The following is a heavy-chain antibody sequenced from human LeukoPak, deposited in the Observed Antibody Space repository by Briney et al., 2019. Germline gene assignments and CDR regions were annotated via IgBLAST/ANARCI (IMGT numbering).Heavy chain of an antibody. CDR3: ARGRDGYNSDAFDI. Sequence: PSETLSLTCAVSGGSVSNKAYYWNWIRQHPGKGLEWIGYIYNSGNTYYNPSLKSRVTISVDTSKNQFSLKLSSVTAADTAVYYCARGRDGYNSDAFDIWGQGTMVTVSS. V-gene: IGHV4-31*11. CDR2: IYNSGNT. D-gene: IGHD5-24*01. J-gene: IGHJ3*02. CDR1: GGSVSNKAYY.